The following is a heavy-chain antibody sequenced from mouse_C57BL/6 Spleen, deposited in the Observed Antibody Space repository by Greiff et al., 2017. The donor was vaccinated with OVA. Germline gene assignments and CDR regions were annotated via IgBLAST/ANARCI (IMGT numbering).Heavy chain of an antibody. CDR2: IYPGSGST. CDR1: GYTFTSYW. CDR3: ARGIYYGNYRYFEV. J-gene: IGHJ1*03. V-gene: IGHV1-55*01. Sequence: QVQLQQPGAELVKPGASVKMSCKASGYTFTSYWITWVKQRPGQGLEWIGDIYPGSGSTNYNEKFKSKATLTVDTSSSTAYMQLSSLTSEDAAVYYCARGIYYGNYRYFEVWGTGTTVTVSS. D-gene: IGHD2-1*01.